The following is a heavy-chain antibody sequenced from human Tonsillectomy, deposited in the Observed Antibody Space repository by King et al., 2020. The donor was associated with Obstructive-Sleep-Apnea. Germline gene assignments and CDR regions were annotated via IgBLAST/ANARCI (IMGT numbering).Heavy chain of an antibody. V-gene: IGHV4-30-4*01. CDR1: GGSISSGDYY. Sequence: HVQLQESGPGLVKPSQTLSLTCTVSGGSISSGDYYWSWIRQPPGKGLEWIGYIYYSGSTYYNPSLKSRVTISVDTSKNQFSLKLSSVTAADTAVYYCARVYAVDLNPELGSCFDYWGQGTLVTVSS. CDR3: ARVYAVDLNPELGSCFDY. J-gene: IGHJ4*02. CDR2: IYYSGST. D-gene: IGHD2-15*01.